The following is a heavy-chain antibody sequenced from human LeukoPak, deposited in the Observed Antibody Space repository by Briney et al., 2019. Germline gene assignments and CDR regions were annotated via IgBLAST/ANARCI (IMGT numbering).Heavy chain of an antibody. J-gene: IGHJ1*01. D-gene: IGHD2-2*02. Sequence: SETLSLTCTVSGDSVTSGYWGWMRQPPGKGLEWIGYIYDSGITDYNPSLKSRLTMSVDTSNNQFSLNLSSVTAADTAVYYCAGRGHRYPRDWGQGILVTVSS. CDR2: IYDSGIT. CDR3: AGRGHRYPRD. V-gene: IGHV4-4*09. CDR1: GDSVTSGY.